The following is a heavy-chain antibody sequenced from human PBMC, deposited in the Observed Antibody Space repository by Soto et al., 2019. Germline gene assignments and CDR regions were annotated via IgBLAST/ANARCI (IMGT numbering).Heavy chain of an antibody. CDR3: VVHPQGLPY. D-gene: IGHD3-10*01. V-gene: IGHV3-43*01. CDR1: GFTFDDYT. Sequence: EVQLVESGGVVVQPGGSLRLSCAASGFTFDDYTMHWVRQAPGKGLEWVSLISWDGGSTYYADSVKGRFTISRDNSKSSLYLQMNSLRTEDTALYYCVVHPQGLPYWGQGTLVTVSS. J-gene: IGHJ4*02. CDR2: ISWDGGST.